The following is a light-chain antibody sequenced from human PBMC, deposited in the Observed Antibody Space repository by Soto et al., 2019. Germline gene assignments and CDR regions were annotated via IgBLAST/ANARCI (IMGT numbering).Light chain of an antibody. Sequence: QSALTQPASVSGSPGQSITISCTGTSSDVGGYNYVSWYQQHPGKAPKLMIYDVSNRPSGVSNRFSGSKSGDTASLTISGLQAEDEADYYCSSYTNNGTVFGGGTKHRP. CDR1: SSDVGGYNY. J-gene: IGLJ2*01. CDR3: SSYTNNGTV. CDR2: DVS. V-gene: IGLV2-14*01.